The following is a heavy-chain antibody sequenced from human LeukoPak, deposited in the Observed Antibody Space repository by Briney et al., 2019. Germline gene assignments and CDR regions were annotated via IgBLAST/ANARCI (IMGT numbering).Heavy chain of an antibody. Sequence: PGGSLRLSCAASGFTFSRYGMSWVRQAPGKGLEWVPAISGSGGSTYYADSVKGRFTISSDNSKNTLYLQMNSLRAEDTAVYYCARDGSILRFLEWLSSYYFDYWGQGTLVTVSS. V-gene: IGHV3-23*01. CDR3: ARDGSILRFLEWLSSYYFDY. D-gene: IGHD3-3*01. J-gene: IGHJ4*02. CDR2: ISGSGGST. CDR1: GFTFSRYG.